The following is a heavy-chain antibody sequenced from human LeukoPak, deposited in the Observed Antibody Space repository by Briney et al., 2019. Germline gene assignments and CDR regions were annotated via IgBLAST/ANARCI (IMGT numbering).Heavy chain of an antibody. V-gene: IGHV4-39*07. CDR1: GDSISSSGYY. Sequence: SETLSLTCTVSGDSISSSGYYWGWIRQSPGKGLEWIGTINYSGNTYYNPSLKSRVTISVDTSKNRFSLKLSSVTAADTAVYFCTGWGRITRFDYWGQGTLVTVSS. J-gene: IGHJ4*02. CDR3: TGWGRITRFDY. D-gene: IGHD3-10*01. CDR2: INYSGNT.